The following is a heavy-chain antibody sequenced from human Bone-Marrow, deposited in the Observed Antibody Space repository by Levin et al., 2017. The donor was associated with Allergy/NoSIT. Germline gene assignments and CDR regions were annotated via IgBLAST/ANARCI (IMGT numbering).Heavy chain of an antibody. CDR3: AKDPSHTIDL. J-gene: IGHJ3*01. CDR1: GFTFSHHG. Sequence: GESLKISCVASGFTFSHHGMHWVRQAPGKGLEWVAVMWSDGINKNYADSVKGRFTVSRDNSRNTLYLQMNSLRAEDTAVYYCAKDPSHTIDLWGQGTMVTVSS. V-gene: IGHV3-33*06. CDR2: MWSDGINK. D-gene: IGHD2-2*01.